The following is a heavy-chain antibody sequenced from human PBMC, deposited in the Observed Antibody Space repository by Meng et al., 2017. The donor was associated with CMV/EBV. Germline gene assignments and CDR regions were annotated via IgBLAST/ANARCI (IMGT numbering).Heavy chain of an antibody. D-gene: IGHD1-26*01. CDR3: AKARGSIDY. Sequence: RLSFSAAGFTFSSYGMHWVRQAPGKGLEWVAFIRYDGSNKYYADSVKGRFTISRDNSKNTLYLQMNSLRAEDTAVYYCAKARGSIDYWGQGTLVTVSS. J-gene: IGHJ4*02. CDR1: GFTFSSYG. CDR2: IRYDGSNK. V-gene: IGHV3-30*02.